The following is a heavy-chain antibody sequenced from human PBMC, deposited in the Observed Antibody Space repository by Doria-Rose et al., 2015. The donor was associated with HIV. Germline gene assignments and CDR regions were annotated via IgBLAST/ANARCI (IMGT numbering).Heavy chain of an antibody. CDR2: TYYTGTS. V-gene: IGHV4-31*03. CDR1: GASVSSRGYY. J-gene: IGHJ4*02. CDR3: ARMGSYRELDY. D-gene: IGHD3-3*01. Sequence: QVHLQEFGPGLVKPSETLSLTCSVSGASVSSRGYYWNWIRQVPGKGLESLGYTYYTGTSDYSPSLKSRLNMAVDTSKNQFSLKLSFVTVADTAVYYCARMGSYRELDYWGQGALVIGSA.